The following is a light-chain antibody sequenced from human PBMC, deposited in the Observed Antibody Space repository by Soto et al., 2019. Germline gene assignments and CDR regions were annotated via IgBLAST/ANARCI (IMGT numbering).Light chain of an antibody. V-gene: IGKV1-39*01. J-gene: IGKJ4*01. CDR1: EGINNY. CDR3: QQSFGIPLT. CDR2: AAS. Sequence: DIRMTQSPSSLSASVGDRVTITCRASEGINNYLNWYQHKPGKAPKLLIYAASTLQSGVPSRFSGSGFGTAFSLTISSLQPEDFAIYFCQQSFGIPLTFGGGTKVEIK.